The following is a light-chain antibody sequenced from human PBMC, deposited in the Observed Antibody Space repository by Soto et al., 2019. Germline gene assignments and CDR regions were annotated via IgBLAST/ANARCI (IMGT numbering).Light chain of an antibody. V-gene: IGKV1-5*01. J-gene: IGKJ1*01. CDR1: QSISNW. CDR2: HAS. CDR3: QQYNSYS. Sequence: DIQMTHSPSTLPASVGDRVTITCRASQSISNWLAWYRQKPGTAPKVLIYHASNLQSGVPSRFSGSGSGTEFTLTISSLQPDDFATYYRQQYNSYSFGQGTKVDIK.